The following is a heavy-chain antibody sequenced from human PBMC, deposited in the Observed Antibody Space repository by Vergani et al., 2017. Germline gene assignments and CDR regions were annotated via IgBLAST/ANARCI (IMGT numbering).Heavy chain of an antibody. CDR1: GGSISSSSYY. Sequence: QLQLQESGPGLVKPSETLSLTCTVSGGSISSSSYYWGWLRQPPGKGLEWIGSIYYSGSTYYNPSLKSRVTISVDTSKNQFSLKLSSVTAADTAVYYCAVGYGYKNDYWGQGTLVTVSS. D-gene: IGHD5-18*01. V-gene: IGHV4-39*07. J-gene: IGHJ4*02. CDR2: IYYSGST. CDR3: AVGYGYKNDY.